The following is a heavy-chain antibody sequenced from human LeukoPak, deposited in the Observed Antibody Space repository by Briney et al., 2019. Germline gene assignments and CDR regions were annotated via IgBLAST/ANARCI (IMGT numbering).Heavy chain of an antibody. CDR3: ATLRGANAAPFDY. D-gene: IGHD4/OR15-4a*01. V-gene: IGHV3-53*01. CDR1: GFTVSSNY. CDR2: IYSDGST. J-gene: IGHJ4*02. Sequence: GGSLRLSCAASGFTVSSNYMNWVRQAPGKGLEWVSVIYSDGSTYYADSVKGRFTISRDNSKNTLNLQMNSLRPEDTAVYFCATLRGANAAPFDYWGQGTLVTVSS.